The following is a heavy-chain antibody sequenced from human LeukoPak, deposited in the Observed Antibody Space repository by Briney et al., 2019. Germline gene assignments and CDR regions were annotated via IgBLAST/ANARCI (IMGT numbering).Heavy chain of an antibody. CDR1: GGSISSYY. CDR2: IYTSGST. J-gene: IGHJ6*02. V-gene: IGHV4-4*07. D-gene: IGHD2-15*01. CDR3: ARAGYCSGGSCYMPSYYYYGMDV. Sequence: SETLSLTCTVSGGSISSYYWSWIRQPSGKGLEWIGRIYTSGSTNYNPSLKSRVTMSVDTSKSQFSLKLSSVTAADTAVYYCARAGYCSGGSCYMPSYYYYGMDVWGQGTTVTVSS.